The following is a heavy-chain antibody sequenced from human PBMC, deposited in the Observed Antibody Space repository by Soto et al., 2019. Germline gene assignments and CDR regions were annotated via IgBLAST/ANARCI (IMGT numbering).Heavy chain of an antibody. CDR2: IKSKTDGGTT. D-gene: IGHD6-13*01. CDR1: GFTFSNAW. J-gene: IGHJ3*02. V-gene: IGHV3-15*01. Sequence: GGSLRLSCAASGFTFSNAWMSWVHQAPGKGLEWVGRIKSKTDGGTTDYAAPVKGRFTISRDDSKNTLYLQMNSLKTEDTAVYYCTTDRTARSSSSDAFDIWGQGTMVTVSS. CDR3: TTDRTARSSSSDAFDI.